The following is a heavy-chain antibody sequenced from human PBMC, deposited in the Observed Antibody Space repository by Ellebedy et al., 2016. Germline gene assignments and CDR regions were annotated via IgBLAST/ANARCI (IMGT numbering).Heavy chain of an antibody. D-gene: IGHD4-17*01. CDR1: GFTFSSYV. J-gene: IGHJ4*02. CDR2: LSRSGDTT. CDR3: AKDRDDDGDFVFDS. V-gene: IGHV3-23*01. Sequence: GESLKISXRASGFTFSSYVMSWVRQAPGKGLKWVSGLSRSGDTTYYADSVKGRFTISRDNPKNTLYLQMNSLRVEDTAVYYCAKDRDDDGDFVFDSWGQGTLVTVSS.